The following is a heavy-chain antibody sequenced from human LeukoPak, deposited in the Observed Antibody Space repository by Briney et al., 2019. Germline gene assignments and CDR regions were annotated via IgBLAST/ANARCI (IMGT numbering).Heavy chain of an antibody. Sequence: ASVKVSCKASGYTFTSYAMNWVRQAPGQGLEWMGWINTNTGNPTYAQGFTGRFVFSLDTSVSTAYLQISSLKAEDTAVYYCAREGRSGWYVGSDYWGQGTLVTVSS. CDR3: AREGRSGWYVGSDY. CDR1: GYTFTSYA. D-gene: IGHD6-19*01. J-gene: IGHJ4*02. V-gene: IGHV7-4-1*02. CDR2: INTNTGNP.